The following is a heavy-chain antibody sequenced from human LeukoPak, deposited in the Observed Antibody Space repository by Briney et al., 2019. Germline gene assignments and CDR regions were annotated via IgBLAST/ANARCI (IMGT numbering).Heavy chain of an antibody. CDR2: INHSGST. V-gene: IGHV4-34*01. CDR1: GGSFSGYY. CDR3: AREALSWFDP. J-gene: IGHJ5*02. Sequence: SETLSLTCAVYGGSFSGYYWSGIRQPPGKGREWIGEINHSGSTNYNPSLKSRVTISVDTSKNQFSLKLSSVTAADTAVYYCAREALSWFDPWGQGTLVTVSS.